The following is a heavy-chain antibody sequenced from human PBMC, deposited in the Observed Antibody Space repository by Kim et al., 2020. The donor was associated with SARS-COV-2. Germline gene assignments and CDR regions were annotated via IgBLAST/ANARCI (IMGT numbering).Heavy chain of an antibody. V-gene: IGHV1-24*01. Sequence: ASVKVSCKVSGHTLTDLPMHWVRQASGKGLEWMGGFNPEDGETVYAQNFQGRVTMTDDTSTDTTYMELSTLTSEDTAVYYCTTGYCNGGSCPFDPWGQGTLVTVSS. J-gene: IGHJ5*02. CDR1: GHTLTDLP. D-gene: IGHD2-15*01. CDR3: TTGYCNGGSCPFDP. CDR2: FNPEDGET.